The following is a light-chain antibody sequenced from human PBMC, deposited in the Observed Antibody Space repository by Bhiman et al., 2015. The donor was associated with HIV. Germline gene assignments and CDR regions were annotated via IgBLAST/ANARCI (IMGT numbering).Light chain of an antibody. CDR2: DVS. V-gene: IGLV2-14*03. CDR1: SSDVGGYNY. Sequence: QSALTQPASVSGSPGQSITISCTGTSSDVGGYNYVSWFQQHPGKAPKVMIFDVSNRPSGISNRFSGSKSGNTASLTISGLLAEDEADYYCSSYSRDRALLYVFGSGTKVTVL. CDR3: SSYSRDRALLYV. J-gene: IGLJ1*01.